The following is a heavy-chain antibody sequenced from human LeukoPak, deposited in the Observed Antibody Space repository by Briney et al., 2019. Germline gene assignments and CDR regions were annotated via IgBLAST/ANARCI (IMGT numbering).Heavy chain of an antibody. J-gene: IGHJ4*02. CDR1: GGSFSGYY. CDR2: INHSGST. V-gene: IGHV4-34*01. CDR3: ATLSIPAVAFDY. Sequence: SETLSLTCAVYGGSFSGYYWSWIRQPPGKGLEWIGEINHSGSTNYNPSLKSRVTISVDASKNHFSLKLSSLTAADTAVYYCATLSIPAVAFDYWGQGILVTVSS. D-gene: IGHD6-19*01.